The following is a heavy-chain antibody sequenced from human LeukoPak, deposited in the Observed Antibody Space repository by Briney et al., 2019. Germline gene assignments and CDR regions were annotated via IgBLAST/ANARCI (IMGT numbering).Heavy chain of an antibody. D-gene: IGHD3-3*01. J-gene: IGHJ4*02. CDR2: ITPFSGAA. Sequence: ASVKVSCKASGYTFTSYYMHWVRQAPGQGLEWMGGITPFSGAASYAQKFQGRVTLSADESTSTAYMELSSLRFEDTAIYYCARWAAPKDSGGDFWSGPFDYWGQGTLVTVSS. V-gene: IGHV1-69*13. CDR1: GYTFTSYY. CDR3: ARWAAPKDSGGDFWSGPFDY.